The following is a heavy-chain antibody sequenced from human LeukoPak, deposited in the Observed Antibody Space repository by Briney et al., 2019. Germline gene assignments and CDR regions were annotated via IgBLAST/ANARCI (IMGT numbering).Heavy chain of an antibody. CDR1: GFTVSSNY. V-gene: IGHV3-53*05. D-gene: IGHD4-23*01. J-gene: IGHJ6*03. CDR2: ISGSGGST. CDR3: ARARSTVVGRYMDV. Sequence: GGSLRLSCAASGFTVSSNYMSWVRQAPGKGLEWVSAISGSGGSTYYADSVKGRFTISRDNSKNTLYLQMGSLRAEDMAVYYCARARSTVVGRYMDVWGKGTTVTVSS.